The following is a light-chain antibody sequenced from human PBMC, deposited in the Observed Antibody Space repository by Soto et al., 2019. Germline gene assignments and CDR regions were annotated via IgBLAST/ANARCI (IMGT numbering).Light chain of an antibody. V-gene: IGKV1-9*01. CDR1: QGISSS. J-gene: IGKJ4*01. CDR2: AAS. CDR3: QQLNSYLL. Sequence: DIQLTQSPSFLSASVGDRVTITCRASQGISSSLAWYQQKPGKAPKLLIYAASTLQSGVPSRFSGSGSGTEFTLTISSLQPEDSATYYSQQLNSYLLFGGGTKVEIK.